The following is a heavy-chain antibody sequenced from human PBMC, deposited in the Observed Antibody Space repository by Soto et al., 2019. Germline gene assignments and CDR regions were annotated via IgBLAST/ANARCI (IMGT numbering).Heavy chain of an antibody. CDR2: IIPILGIA. Sequence: ASVKVSCKASGGTFSSYTISWVRQAPGQGLEWMGRIIPILGIANYAQKFQGRVTITADKSTSTAYMELSSLRSEDTAVYYCASGPYDSSGYWLPNFDYWGQGTLVTVSS. V-gene: IGHV1-69*02. CDR3: ASGPYDSSGYWLPNFDY. D-gene: IGHD3-22*01. CDR1: GGTFSSYT. J-gene: IGHJ4*02.